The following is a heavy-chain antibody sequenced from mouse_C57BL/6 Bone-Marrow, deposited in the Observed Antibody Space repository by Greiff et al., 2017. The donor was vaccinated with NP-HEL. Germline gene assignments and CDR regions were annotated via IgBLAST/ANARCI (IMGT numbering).Heavy chain of an antibody. CDR2: IWRGGST. D-gene: IGHD2-3*01. CDR3: AKKETYEHYAMDY. J-gene: IGHJ4*01. V-gene: IGHV2-5*01. CDR1: GFPFTSYG. Sequence: VKVVESGPGLVQPSQSLSITCTVSGFPFTSYGVHWVRQSPGKGLEWLGVIWRGGSTDYIAAFMSRLSITKDNSKSQVCLKMNSLQADDTAIYYWAKKETYEHYAMDYWGQGTSVTVSS.